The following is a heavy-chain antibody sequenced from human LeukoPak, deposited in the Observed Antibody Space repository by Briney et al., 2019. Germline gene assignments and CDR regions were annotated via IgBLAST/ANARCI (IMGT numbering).Heavy chain of an antibody. J-gene: IGHJ6*03. V-gene: IGHV3-53*01. CDR3: VRGSSWYQVHYYYYMDV. D-gene: IGHD6-13*01. CDR1: GFIVRNYY. CDR2: IYSGGST. Sequence: GGSLRLSCAASGFIVRNYYLSWVRQAPGKGLEWVSVIYSGGSTYYADSVKGRFTISRDNAKNSLYLQMNSLRAEDTAVYYCVRGSSWYQVHYYYYMDVWGKGTTVTVSS.